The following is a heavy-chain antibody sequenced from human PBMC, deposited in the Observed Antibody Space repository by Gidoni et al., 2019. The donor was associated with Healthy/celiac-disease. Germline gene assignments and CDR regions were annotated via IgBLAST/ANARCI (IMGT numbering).Heavy chain of an antibody. CDR3: ARVGGYSSSWYLGWDY. Sequence: EVQLVESGGGLVKPGGSLRLSCAASGFTFSSYSMNWGRQAPGKGLEWVSSISSSSSYIYYADSVKGRFTISRDNAKNSLYLQMNSLRAEDTAVYYCARVGGYSSSWYLGWDYWGQGTLVTVSS. D-gene: IGHD6-13*01. J-gene: IGHJ4*02. V-gene: IGHV3-21*01. CDR2: ISSSSSYI. CDR1: GFTFSSYS.